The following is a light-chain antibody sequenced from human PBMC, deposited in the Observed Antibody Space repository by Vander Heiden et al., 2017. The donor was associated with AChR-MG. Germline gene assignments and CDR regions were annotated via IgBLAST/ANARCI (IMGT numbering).Light chain of an antibody. CDR1: QSVSSSY. Sequence: EIVLTQSPDTLSVSPAERATLSCRASQSVSSSYLAWYQQKPGQAPRLLIYGASSRATGIPDRFSGSGSGTDFTLTISRLEPEDFAVYYCQQYGGSPPTFGGGTKVEI. CDR2: GAS. J-gene: IGKJ4*01. V-gene: IGKV3-20*01. CDR3: QQYGGSPPT.